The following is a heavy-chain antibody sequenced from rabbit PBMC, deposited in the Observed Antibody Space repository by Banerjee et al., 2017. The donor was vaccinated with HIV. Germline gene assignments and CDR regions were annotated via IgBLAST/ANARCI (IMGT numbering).Heavy chain of an antibody. D-gene: IGHD6-1*01. CDR1: GFSFSSSYW. Sequence: QEQLEESGGDLVKPEGSLTLTCTASGFSFSSSYWICWVRQAPGKGLEWIGCIYTSSSGSTAYASWAKGRFSISKTSSTTVTLQVTSLTAADTATYFCARGLYASAYDLYGYGFNLWGPGTLVTVS. V-gene: IGHV1S45*01. CDR3: ARGLYASAYDLYGYGFNL. J-gene: IGHJ4*01. CDR2: IYTSSSGST.